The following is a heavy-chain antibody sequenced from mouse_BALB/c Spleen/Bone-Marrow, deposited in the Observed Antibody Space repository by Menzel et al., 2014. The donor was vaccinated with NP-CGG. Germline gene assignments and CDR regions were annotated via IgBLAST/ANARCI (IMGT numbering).Heavy chain of an antibody. CDR3: SRRQSGNYAMDY. J-gene: IGHJ4*01. V-gene: IGHV5-6*02. Sequence: EVKLMESGGDLVKPGGSLKLSCAASGFTFSSYGFFWVRQTPDKRLEWVATISNGGTFSYYPDSVKGRFTISRDNAKNTLYLQMSSLKSEGTAMYYCSRRQSGNYAMDYWGQGTSVTVSS. CDR1: GFTFSSYG. CDR2: ISNGGTFS.